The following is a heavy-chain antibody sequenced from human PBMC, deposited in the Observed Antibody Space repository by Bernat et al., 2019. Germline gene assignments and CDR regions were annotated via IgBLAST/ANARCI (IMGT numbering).Heavy chain of an antibody. J-gene: IGHJ6*02. CDR3: AGDYNWNYARAPYYYGMDV. V-gene: IGHV1-18*04. CDR1: GYTFTSYG. D-gene: IGHD1-1*01. Sequence: QVQLVQSGAEVKKPGASVKVSCKASGYTFTSYGISWVRQAPGQGLEWMGWISAYNGNTNYAQKLQGRVTMTTDTSTSTAYMELRSLRSDDTAVYYWAGDYNWNYARAPYYYGMDVWGQGTTVTVSS. CDR2: ISAYNGNT.